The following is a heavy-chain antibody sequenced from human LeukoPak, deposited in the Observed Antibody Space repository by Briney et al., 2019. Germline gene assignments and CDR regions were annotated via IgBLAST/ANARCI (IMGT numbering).Heavy chain of an antibody. V-gene: IGHV3-23*01. CDR3: AKESPYGDNRLYSFDY. Sequence: PRGSLRLSCTAAAFTFITYAISWVRQAPEKGLEWDSAISSSGGTTYYADSVQGRFAISRDNSGNTVYLQLNSLKAEDTAVYYCAKESPYGDNRLYSFDYWGQGTLVTASS. CDR1: AFTFITYA. D-gene: IGHD4-17*01. CDR2: ISSSGGTT. J-gene: IGHJ4*02.